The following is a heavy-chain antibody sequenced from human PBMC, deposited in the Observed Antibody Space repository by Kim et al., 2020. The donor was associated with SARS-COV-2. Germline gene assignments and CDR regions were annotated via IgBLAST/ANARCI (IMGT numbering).Heavy chain of an antibody. Sequence: SETLSLTCAVYGGSFSGYYWSWIRQPPGKGLEWIGEINHSGSTNYNPSLKSRVTISVDTSKNQFSLKLSSVTAADTAVYYCARGLGQQLVKRPFDYWGQGTLVTVSS. CDR2: INHSGST. CDR1: GGSFSGYY. V-gene: IGHV4-34*01. J-gene: IGHJ4*02. D-gene: IGHD6-13*01. CDR3: ARGLGQQLVKRPFDY.